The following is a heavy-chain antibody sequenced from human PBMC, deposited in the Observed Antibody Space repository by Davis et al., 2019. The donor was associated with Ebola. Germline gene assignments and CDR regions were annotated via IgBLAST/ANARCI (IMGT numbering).Heavy chain of an antibody. CDR1: GGTFSSSA. V-gene: IGHV1-69*13. CDR2: IIPIFGTA. D-gene: IGHD4-23*01. CDR3: ARKAYGGNSVDWYFDL. J-gene: IGHJ2*01. Sequence: SVKVSCKASGGTFSSSAISWVRQAPGQGLEWMGGIIPIFGTANYAQKFQGRVTITADESTSTAYMELSSLRSEDTAVYYCARKAYGGNSVDWYFDLWGRGTLVTVSS.